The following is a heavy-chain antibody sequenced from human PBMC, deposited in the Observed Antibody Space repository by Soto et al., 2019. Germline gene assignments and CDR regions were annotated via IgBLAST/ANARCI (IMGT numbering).Heavy chain of an antibody. CDR1: GYSFTSYW. Sequence: GESLKISCKGSGYSFTSYWIGWVRQMPGKGLEWMGIIYPGDSDTRYSPSFQGQVTISADKSISTAYLQWSSLKASDTAMYYCARQFPSIAPYDSSGYYPRHPGFDPWGQGTLVTVSS. V-gene: IGHV5-51*01. CDR2: IYPGDSDT. CDR3: ARQFPSIAPYDSSGYYPRHPGFDP. J-gene: IGHJ5*02. D-gene: IGHD3-22*01.